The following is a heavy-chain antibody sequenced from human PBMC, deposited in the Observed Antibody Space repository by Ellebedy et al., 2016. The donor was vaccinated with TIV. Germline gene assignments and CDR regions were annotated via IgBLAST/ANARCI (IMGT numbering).Heavy chain of an antibody. Sequence: MPSETLSLTCTVSGASIRGSYWSWIRQSPGMRMEWLAYIYDSGTTNFNPSLSNQLTISRDTSRNQVALRLNSVTAAETAVYYCARLAKLDSGYAFDYWGQGTLVTVSS. CDR1: GASIRGSY. CDR3: ARLAKLDSGYAFDY. J-gene: IGHJ4*02. V-gene: IGHV4-59*08. D-gene: IGHD2-8*01. CDR2: IYDSGTT.